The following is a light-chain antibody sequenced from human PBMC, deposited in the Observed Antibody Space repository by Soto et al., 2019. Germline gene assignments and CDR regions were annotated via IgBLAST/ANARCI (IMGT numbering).Light chain of an antibody. Sequence: DIQMAQSTTTLSASVGERVTIPCRASHSLIKWLAWYQQKPGKAPKLLIYEASSLQSGVPSRFSGSGSGTEFTLTISSLQPDDSATYYCQQYNTFLPLGGGTKVDIK. CDR2: EAS. V-gene: IGKV1-5*03. J-gene: IGKJ4*01. CDR1: HSLIKW. CDR3: QQYNTFLP.